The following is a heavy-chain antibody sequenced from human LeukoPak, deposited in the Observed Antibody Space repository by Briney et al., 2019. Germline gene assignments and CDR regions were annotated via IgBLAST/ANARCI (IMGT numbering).Heavy chain of an antibody. V-gene: IGHV3-23*01. Sequence: GGSLRLSCAASGFTFSSYAMSWVRQAPGKGLEWVSAISGSGGSTYYADSVKGRFTISRDNSKNTLYLQMNSLRAEDTAVYYCAIRYGSGEKYYYYYYMDVWGKGTTVTVSS. D-gene: IGHD3-10*01. CDR3: AIRYGSGEKYYYYYYMDV. CDR1: GFTFSSYA. J-gene: IGHJ6*03. CDR2: ISGSGGST.